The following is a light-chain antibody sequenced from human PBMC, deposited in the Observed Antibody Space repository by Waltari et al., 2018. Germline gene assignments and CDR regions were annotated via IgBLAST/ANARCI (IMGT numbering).Light chain of an antibody. Sequence: DVVMTQSPLSLPVTLGQPASISCRSSQSLVHSDGNTYLNWLVQRPGQSPRRLIYKVSRRDAGVPDRFSCSGSGTDFTLKISAVEAEDVGIYYCMQGTHWPPITFGQGTRLEIK. CDR1: QSLVHSDGNTY. CDR2: KVS. V-gene: IGKV2-30*02. CDR3: MQGTHWPPIT. J-gene: IGKJ5*01.